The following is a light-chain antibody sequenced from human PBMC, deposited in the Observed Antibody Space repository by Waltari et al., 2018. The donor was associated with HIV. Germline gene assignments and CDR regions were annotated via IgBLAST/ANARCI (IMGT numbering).Light chain of an antibody. CDR2: ATS. CDR3: QSFDSSLNAYV. CDR1: SSNIGATFD. J-gene: IGLJ1*01. V-gene: IGLV1-40*02. Sequence: QSVLTQPPSVSGAPGQRVIISCTGSSSNIGATFDVHWSQLLPGPAPKLLIYATSNRPSGVPDRFSGSKSGTSASLAITGLQAEDEAEYYCQSFDSSLNAYVFGPGTTVVVL.